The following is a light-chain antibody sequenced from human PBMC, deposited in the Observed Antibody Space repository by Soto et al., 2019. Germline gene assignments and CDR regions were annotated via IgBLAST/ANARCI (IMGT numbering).Light chain of an antibody. V-gene: IGLV2-23*01. CDR1: SSDIGTYNL. J-gene: IGLJ2*01. CDR2: EGI. Sequence: QSVLTQPASVSGSPGQSITISCTGTSSDIGTYNLVSWYQHYPGKAPKLMIYEGIKRPSGVSNRFSGSKSGNTASLTISGLQAEDESEYYCCSYAGFYTVVFGGGTKLTVL. CDR3: CSYAGFYTVV.